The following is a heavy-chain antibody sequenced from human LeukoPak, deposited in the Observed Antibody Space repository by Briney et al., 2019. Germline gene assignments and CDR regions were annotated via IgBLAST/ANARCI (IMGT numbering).Heavy chain of an antibody. J-gene: IGHJ5*02. D-gene: IGHD3-10*01. Sequence: GASVKVSCKASGYTFTGYYMHWVRQAPGQGLEWMGWINPNSGGTNYAQKFQGRVTMTREASISTAYMELSRLRSDDTAVYCCARELLLWSSGSGPKGFDPWGQGTLVTVSS. V-gene: IGHV1-2*02. CDR2: INPNSGGT. CDR3: ARELLLWSSGSGPKGFDP. CDR1: GYTFTGYY.